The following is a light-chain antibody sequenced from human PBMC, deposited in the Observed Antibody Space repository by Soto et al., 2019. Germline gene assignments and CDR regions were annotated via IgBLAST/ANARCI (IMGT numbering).Light chain of an antibody. CDR1: QTISSW. V-gene: IGKV1-5*01. Sequence: DIQMTQSPSTLSASVGDRVTITCRASQTISSWLAWYQEKPGKAPKLLIYDAYTLESGVPSRFSGSGSETDFTLTISGLQSEDFAVYYCQQYKNWPPITFGQGTRLEIK. CDR2: DAY. CDR3: QQYKNWPPIT. J-gene: IGKJ5*01.